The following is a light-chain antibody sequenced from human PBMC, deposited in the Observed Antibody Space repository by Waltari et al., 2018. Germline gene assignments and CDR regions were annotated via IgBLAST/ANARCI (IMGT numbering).Light chain of an antibody. CDR1: QSVSSN. J-gene: IGKJ4*01. V-gene: IGKV3-15*01. CDR3: QQFNNWPPVT. CDR2: GAS. Sequence: EIVMTQSPATLSVSPGERATLPCRASQSVSSNLAWYQQKPGQAPRLLIYGASTRATGIPARFSGSGSGTEFTLTISSLQSEDFAVYYCQQFNNWPPVTFGGGTKVEIK.